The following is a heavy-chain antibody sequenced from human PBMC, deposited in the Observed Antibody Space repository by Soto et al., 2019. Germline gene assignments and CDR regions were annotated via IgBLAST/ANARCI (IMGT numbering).Heavy chain of an antibody. CDR3: ARTIVGSLEDY. J-gene: IGHJ4*02. V-gene: IGHV3-30-3*01. Sequence: QVQLVESGGGVVQPGRSLRLSCAASGFTFSSYAMHWVRQAPGKGLEWVAVISYEGSNKYYADSVQGRFTISRDNSKNTVDLQMNSLRAEDTAVYYCARTIVGSLEDYWGQGTLVTVSS. D-gene: IGHD1-26*01. CDR2: ISYEGSNK. CDR1: GFTFSSYA.